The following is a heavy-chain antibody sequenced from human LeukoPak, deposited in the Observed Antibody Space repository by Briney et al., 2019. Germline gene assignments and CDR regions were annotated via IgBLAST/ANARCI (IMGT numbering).Heavy chain of an antibody. CDR3: ARKRDGSYSYYYYYMDV. CDR1: EFTFSSYA. D-gene: IGHD1-26*01. Sequence: GGSLRLSCAASEFTFSSYAMSWVRQAPGKGLEWGSSISSSSSYIYYADSVKGRFTISRDNAKNSLYLQMNSLRAEDTAVYYCARKRDGSYSYYYYYMDVWGKGTTVTISS. CDR2: ISSSSSYI. J-gene: IGHJ6*03. V-gene: IGHV3-21*01.